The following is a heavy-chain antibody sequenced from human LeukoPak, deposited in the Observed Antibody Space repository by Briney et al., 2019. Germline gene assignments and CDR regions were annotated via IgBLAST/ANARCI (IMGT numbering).Heavy chain of an antibody. D-gene: IGHD2-21*02. Sequence: ASVKVSCKASGYTFTSYDINWVRQATGQGLEWMGWINPNSGDTDYSQKFQGRVTMTRDTSISTAYMDLSRLRSDDTAVYYCARVSKGYCGGYCYSDYWGQGTLVTVSS. V-gene: IGHV1-2*02. J-gene: IGHJ4*02. CDR3: ARVSKGYCGGYCYSDY. CDR2: INPNSGDT. CDR1: GYTFTSYD.